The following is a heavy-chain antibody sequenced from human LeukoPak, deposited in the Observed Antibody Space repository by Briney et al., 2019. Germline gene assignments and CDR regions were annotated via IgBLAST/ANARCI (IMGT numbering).Heavy chain of an antibody. Sequence: SETLSLTCAVYGGSFSGYYWSWIRQPPGKGLEWIGEINHSGSTNYNPSLKSRVTISVDTSKNQFSLELSSVTAADTAVYYCARAGGHCSSTSCYYGYWGQGTLVTVSS. CDR1: GGSFSGYY. V-gene: IGHV4-34*01. CDR3: ARAGGHCSSTSCYYGY. CDR2: INHSGST. J-gene: IGHJ4*02. D-gene: IGHD2-2*01.